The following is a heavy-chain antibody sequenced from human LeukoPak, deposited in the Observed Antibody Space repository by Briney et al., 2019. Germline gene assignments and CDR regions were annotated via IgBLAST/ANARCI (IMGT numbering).Heavy chain of an antibody. Sequence: GGSLRLSCAASVFTFSTYAMYWVRQTPEKGVGCVSRISSDGSSTIYPDSVKGRFTISRDIAKNTLYLQMNSLRAEETAVYYCARAQMGAPTDYWGQGTLVTVS. CDR3: ARAQMGAPTDY. J-gene: IGHJ4*02. V-gene: IGHV3-74*01. CDR1: VFTFSTYA. D-gene: IGHD1-26*01. CDR2: ISSDGSST.